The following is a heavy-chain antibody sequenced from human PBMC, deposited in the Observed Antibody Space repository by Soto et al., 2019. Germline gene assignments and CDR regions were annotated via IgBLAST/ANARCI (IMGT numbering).Heavy chain of an antibody. V-gene: IGHV4-34*01. CDR1: GGSFSGYY. CDR3: ARGLGYSYGHTALDY. CDR2: INHSGST. Sequence: SETLSLTSAVDGGSFSGYYWSWIRQPPVKGLEWSGEINHSGSTNHNPSLKSRVTISVDTSKNQFSLKLSSVTAADTAVYYCARGLGYSYGHTALDYWGQGTLVTVSS. J-gene: IGHJ4*02. D-gene: IGHD5-18*01.